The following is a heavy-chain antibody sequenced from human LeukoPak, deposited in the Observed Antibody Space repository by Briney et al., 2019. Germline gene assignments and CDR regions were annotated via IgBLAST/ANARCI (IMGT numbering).Heavy chain of an antibody. V-gene: IGHV1-18*01. D-gene: IGHD3-10*01. CDR3: ARDQTQIWLGEGLWYFDY. Sequence: ASVKVSCKASGYTFTTYGISWVRQAPGQGLEWMGWISPYNGNTKYAQKVQGRVTMTTDTSTSTAYMELRSLRSDDTAVYYCARDQTQIWLGEGLWYFDYWGQGTLVTVSS. J-gene: IGHJ4*02. CDR2: ISPYNGNT. CDR1: GYTFTTYG.